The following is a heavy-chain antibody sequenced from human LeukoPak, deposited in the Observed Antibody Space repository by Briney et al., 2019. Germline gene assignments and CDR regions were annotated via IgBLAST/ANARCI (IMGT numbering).Heavy chain of an antibody. D-gene: IGHD3-10*01. Sequence: PGGSLRLSCAASGFTFDDYAMHWVRQAPGKGLEWVSLISWDGGSTYYADSVKGRFTISRDNSKNSLYLQMNSLRAEDTALYYCARIEYGSGSYYYYMDVWGKGTTVTISS. CDR1: GFTFDDYA. V-gene: IGHV3-43D*03. J-gene: IGHJ6*03. CDR2: ISWDGGST. CDR3: ARIEYGSGSYYYYMDV.